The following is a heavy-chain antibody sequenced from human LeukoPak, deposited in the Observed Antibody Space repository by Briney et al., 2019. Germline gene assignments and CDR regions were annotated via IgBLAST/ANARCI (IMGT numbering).Heavy chain of an antibody. J-gene: IGHJ3*02. CDR2: TYYSGST. D-gene: IGHD2-2*03. V-gene: IGHV4-59*08. CDR3: ARRRAMDRSDAFDI. CDR1: LDSTTVT. Sequence: LSETLSDTSTLRLDSTTVTLGYWMWQPPGKGLEWIGYTYYSGSTNYNPSLKSRVTILVGASKKHFYLNLSSVTAADTAVYYCARRRAMDRSDAFDIWGPGTMVTVSS.